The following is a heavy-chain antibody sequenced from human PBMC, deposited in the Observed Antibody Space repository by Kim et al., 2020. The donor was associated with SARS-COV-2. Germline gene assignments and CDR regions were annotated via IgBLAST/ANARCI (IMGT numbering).Heavy chain of an antibody. Sequence: GGSLRLSCAASGFTFSTYAMNWVRQAPGRGLEWVSVIYSGGSSTYYADSATGRFTISGDDSKKTLYLQMNSLRAEDTAVYYCASDDRQNGGGVIGMEVWGQGTTVTVS. V-gene: IGHV3-23*03. D-gene: IGHD3-16*01. CDR3: ASDDRQNGGGVIGMEV. CDR2: IYSGGSST. CDR1: GFTFSTYA. J-gene: IGHJ6*02.